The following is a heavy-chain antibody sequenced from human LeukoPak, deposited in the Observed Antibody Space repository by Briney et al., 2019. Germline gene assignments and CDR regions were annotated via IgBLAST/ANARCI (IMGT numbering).Heavy chain of an antibody. CDR2: IGAYNGNT. CDR1: GYTFTSYG. D-gene: IGHD3-22*01. J-gene: IGHJ6*02. V-gene: IGHV1-18*01. Sequence: ASVKVSCKASGYTFTSYGISWVRQAPGQGLEWMGWIGAYNGNTNYAQKLQGRVTMTTDTSTSTAYMELRSLRSDDTAVYYCARDLPLHYDSSGYYAQTRYGMDVWGQGTTVTVSS. CDR3: ARDLPLHYDSSGYYAQTRYGMDV.